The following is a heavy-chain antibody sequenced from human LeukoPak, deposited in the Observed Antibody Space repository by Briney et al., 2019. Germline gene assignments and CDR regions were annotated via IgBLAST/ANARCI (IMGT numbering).Heavy chain of an antibody. Sequence: GASVTVSCTASGYTFTIYYMHWVRQAPGQGLEWMGIINPSGGSTSYAQKFQGRVTMTRATSTSTVYMELSSLRSEDTAVYYCARSNNYYESSGYYAKTRRDFDYWGQGTLVTVSS. CDR3: ARSNNYYESSGYYAKTRRDFDY. D-gene: IGHD3-22*01. CDR1: GYTFTIYY. J-gene: IGHJ4*02. V-gene: IGHV1-46*01. CDR2: INPSGGST.